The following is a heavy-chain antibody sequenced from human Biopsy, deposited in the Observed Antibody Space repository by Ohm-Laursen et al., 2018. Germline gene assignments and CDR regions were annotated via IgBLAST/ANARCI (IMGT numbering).Heavy chain of an antibody. CDR2: VYNGGIT. D-gene: IGHD3-3*01. Sequence: SETLSLTCSVSGGSIISYYWTWIRQPPGKGLEWIGHVYNGGITNYNPSLKSRVTISKDTSKNQFSLQVNSVTAAEPAVYYCARTPRDSFWSGSYKRGLWFDPWGQGTLVIVSS. J-gene: IGHJ5*02. CDR3: ARTPRDSFWSGSYKRGLWFDP. CDR1: GGSIISYY. V-gene: IGHV4-59*01.